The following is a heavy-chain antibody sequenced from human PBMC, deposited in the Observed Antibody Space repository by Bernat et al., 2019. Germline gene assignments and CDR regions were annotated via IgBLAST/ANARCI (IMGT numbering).Heavy chain of an antibody. J-gene: IGHJ4*02. CDR3: AGDNKASTYYDFWGGYRNYYFDY. Sequence: QVQLVESGGGVVQPGRSLRLSCAASGFTFSSYGMHWVRQAPGKGLEWVAVIWYDGSNKYYADSVKGRFTISRDNSKNTLYLQMNSLRDEDTAVYYCAGDNKASTYYDFWGGYRNYYFDYWGQGTLVTVSS. D-gene: IGHD3-3*01. V-gene: IGHV3-33*01. CDR2: IWYDGSNK. CDR1: GFTFSSYG.